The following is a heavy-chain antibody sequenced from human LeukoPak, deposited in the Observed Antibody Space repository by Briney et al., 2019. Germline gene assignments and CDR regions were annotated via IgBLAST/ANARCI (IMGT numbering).Heavy chain of an antibody. CDR1: RGSVSSSGYS. V-gene: IGHV4-61*08. D-gene: IGHD2/OR15-2a*01. J-gene: IGHJ5*02. CDR3: ALRRLTSSQIIEDNWFGP. CDR2: TYYSGST. Sequence: PSETLSLTCTVSRGSVSSSGYSWNWIRQPPGKTLEWIGYTYYSGSTNYDPSLKSRVTLSVDTSKNQFSLKLTSVTAADTAVYYCALRRLTSSQIIEDNWFGPWGQGTLVTVSS.